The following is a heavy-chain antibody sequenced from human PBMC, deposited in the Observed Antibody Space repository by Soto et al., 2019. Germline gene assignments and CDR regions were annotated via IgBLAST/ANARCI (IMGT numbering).Heavy chain of an antibody. V-gene: IGHV3-74*01. J-gene: IGHJ4*02. D-gene: IGHD6-19*01. CDR3: AVAVAGPTAIGY. CDR2: INSDGSST. Sequence: EVQLVESGGGLVQPGGSLRLSCAASGFTFSSYWMHWVRQAPGKGLVWVSRINSDGSSTSYADSVKGRFTISRDNAKNXXXXXXXXLRXEXTAVYYCAVAVAGPTAIGYWGQGTLVTVSS. CDR1: GFTFSSYW.